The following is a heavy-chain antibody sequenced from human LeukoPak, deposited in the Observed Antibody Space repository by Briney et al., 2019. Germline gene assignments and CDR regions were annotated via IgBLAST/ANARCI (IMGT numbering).Heavy chain of an antibody. Sequence: PGVSLRLSCAAFGFTFNNYWMSWVRQAPGKGLEWVANINQDGSGKHYVDSVKGRFTISRDNAKNSLYLQMNSLRVEDTAVYFCAKASIAGAIGVLDYWGQGTLVTVSS. CDR2: INQDGSGK. J-gene: IGHJ4*02. CDR1: GFTFNNYW. V-gene: IGHV3-7*01. CDR3: AKASIAGAIGVLDY. D-gene: IGHD1-26*01.